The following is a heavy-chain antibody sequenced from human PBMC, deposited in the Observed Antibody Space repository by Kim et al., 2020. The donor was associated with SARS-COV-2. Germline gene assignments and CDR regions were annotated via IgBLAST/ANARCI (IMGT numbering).Heavy chain of an antibody. CDR3: AREDGYCSSTSCHIDY. J-gene: IGHJ4*02. D-gene: IGHD2-2*03. V-gene: IGHV3-30*01. Sequence: SVKGRFTISRDNSKNTLYLQMNSLRAEDTAVYYCAREDGYCSSTSCHIDYWGQGTLVTVSS.